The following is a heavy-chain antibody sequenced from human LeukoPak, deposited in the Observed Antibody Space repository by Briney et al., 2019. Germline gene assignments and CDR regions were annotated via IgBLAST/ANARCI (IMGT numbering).Heavy chain of an antibody. Sequence: ASVKVSCKASGYTFTSYGISWVRQAPGQGLEWMGWISAYNGNTNYAQKLQGRVTVTTDTSTSTAYMELRSLRSDDTAVYYCARDLRTYGAQEFGYWGQGTLVTVSS. D-gene: IGHD4-17*01. CDR3: ARDLRTYGAQEFGY. CDR2: ISAYNGNT. V-gene: IGHV1-18*01. J-gene: IGHJ4*02. CDR1: GYTFTSYG.